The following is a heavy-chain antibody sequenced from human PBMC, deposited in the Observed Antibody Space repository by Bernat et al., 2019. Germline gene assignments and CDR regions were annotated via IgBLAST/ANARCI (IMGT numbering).Heavy chain of an antibody. CDR3: ARAKYYYDSSGYYYELFDY. Sequence: QVQLVQSGAEVKKPGASVYVSCKASGYTFISYGISWVRQAPGQGLEWMGWISAYNGNTNYAQKLQGRVTITTDTSTSTSYLELRSLRSDGTAVYYCARAKYYYDSSGYYYELFDYWGQGTLVTVSS. D-gene: IGHD3-22*01. J-gene: IGHJ4*02. V-gene: IGHV1-18*01. CDR1: GYTFISYG. CDR2: ISAYNGNT.